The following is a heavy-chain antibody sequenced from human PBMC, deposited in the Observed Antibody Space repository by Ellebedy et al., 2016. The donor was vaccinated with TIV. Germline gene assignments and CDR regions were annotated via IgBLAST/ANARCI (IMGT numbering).Heavy chain of an antibody. CDR3: AKASGRPENYNWFDP. D-gene: IGHD3-10*01. J-gene: IGHJ5*02. CDR2: IYYSGST. V-gene: IGHV4-59*01. Sequence: MPSETLSLTCTVSGGSISSYYWSWIRQPPGKGLEWIGYIYYSGSTNYNPSLKSRVTISVDTSRNQFSLNLRSVTAADTAVYYCAKASGRPENYNWFDPWGQGTLVTVSS. CDR1: GGSISSYY.